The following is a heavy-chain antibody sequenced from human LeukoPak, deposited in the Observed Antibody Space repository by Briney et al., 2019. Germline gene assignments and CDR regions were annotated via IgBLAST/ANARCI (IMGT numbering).Heavy chain of an antibody. Sequence: PGGSLRLSCAASGFTFSSYSMNWVRQAPGKGLEWVSSISSSSSYIYHADSVKGRFTISRDNAKNSLYLQMNSLRAEDTAVYYCARDEDPTYYEDWGQGTLVTVSS. CDR3: ARDEDPTYYED. J-gene: IGHJ4*02. V-gene: IGHV3-21*01. CDR1: GFTFSSYS. CDR2: ISSSSSYI.